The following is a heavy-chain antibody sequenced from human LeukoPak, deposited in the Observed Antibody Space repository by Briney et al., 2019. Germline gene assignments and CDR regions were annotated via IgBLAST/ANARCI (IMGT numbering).Heavy chain of an antibody. V-gene: IGHV4-59*13. J-gene: IGHJ4*02. D-gene: IGHD6-13*01. CDR3: AKGVYIAAAQYGY. CDR2: IYYSGTH. CDR1: GGSICCYY. Sequence: SETLSLTCSVSGGSICCYYWRWIRQPPGKGLGWIGYIYYSGTHNYNAFLKSRVTIPVDTSKNQFAIKMSYVTAAGRAVFLCAKGVYIAAAQYGYWGQGTLVTLSS.